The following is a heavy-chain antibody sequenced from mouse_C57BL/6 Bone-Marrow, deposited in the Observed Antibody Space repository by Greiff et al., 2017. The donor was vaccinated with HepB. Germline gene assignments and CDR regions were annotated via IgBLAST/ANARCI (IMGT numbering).Heavy chain of an antibody. Sequence: QVQLQQSGAELVRPGTSVKVSCKASGYAFTNYLIEWVKQRPGQGLEWIGVINPGSGGTNYNEKFKGKATLTADKSSSTAYMQLSSLTSEDSAVYYCASCYGSSLYWYFDVWGTGTTVTVSS. CDR3: ASCYGSSLYWYFDV. D-gene: IGHD1-1*01. CDR2: INPGSGGT. CDR1: GYAFTNYL. V-gene: IGHV1-54*01. J-gene: IGHJ1*03.